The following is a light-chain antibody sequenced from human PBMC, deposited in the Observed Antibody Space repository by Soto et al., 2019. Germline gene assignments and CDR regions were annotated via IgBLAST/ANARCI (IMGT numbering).Light chain of an antibody. Sequence: QSALTQPASVSGSSGQSITISCTGTSSDIGGYNYVSWYQHYPGKAPKLMIYEVSNRPSGVSNRFSGSKSGNTASLTISGLQAEDEADYYCSSYTISNTLVFGGGTKLTVL. V-gene: IGLV2-14*01. CDR3: SSYTISNTLV. CDR1: SSDIGGYNY. J-gene: IGLJ3*02. CDR2: EVS.